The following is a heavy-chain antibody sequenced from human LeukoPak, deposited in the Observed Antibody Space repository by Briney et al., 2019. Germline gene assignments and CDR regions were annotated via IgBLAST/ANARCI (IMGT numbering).Heavy chain of an antibody. CDR3: GRDEYKADAY. V-gene: IGHV3-23*01. Sequence: GGSLRLSCAASGFTFTSYALDWVRQAPGKGLEWISVISGDGESTHYADSVKGRFTISRDNSKNTLYLQMNSLRAEDTAVYYCGRDEYKADAYWGQGTLVTVSS. J-gene: IGHJ4*02. D-gene: IGHD2/OR15-2a*01. CDR1: GFTFTSYA. CDR2: ISGDGEST.